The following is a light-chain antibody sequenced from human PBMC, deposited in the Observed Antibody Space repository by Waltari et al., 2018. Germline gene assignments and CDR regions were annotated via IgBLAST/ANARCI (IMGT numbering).Light chain of an antibody. CDR1: QSILYRSSNRNA. CDR3: QQYYNAPLT. V-gene: IGKV4-1*01. CDR2: WAA. J-gene: IGKJ4*01. Sequence: EIVMTQSPDSLAVSLGERATTNCKSSQSILYRSSNRNALAWYQQKPGQPPKLLFFWAATRESGAPDRFSVSGSGTDFTLTISSLQAEDVAVYYCQQYYNAPLTFGGGTKVEIK.